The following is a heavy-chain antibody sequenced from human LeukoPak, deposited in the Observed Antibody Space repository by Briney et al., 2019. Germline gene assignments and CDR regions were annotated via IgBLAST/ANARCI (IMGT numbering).Heavy chain of an antibody. CDR3: AREDRYCSGGSCYSAGYGMDV. CDR2: MNPNSGNT. V-gene: IGHV1-8*01. D-gene: IGHD2-15*01. Sequence: GASVKVSCKASGYTFTSYDINWVRQATGQGLEWMGWMNPNSGNTGYAQKFQGRVTMTRNTPISTAYMELSSLRSEDTAVYYCAREDRYCSGGSCYSAGYGMDVWGQGTTVTVSS. CDR1: GYTFTSYD. J-gene: IGHJ6*02.